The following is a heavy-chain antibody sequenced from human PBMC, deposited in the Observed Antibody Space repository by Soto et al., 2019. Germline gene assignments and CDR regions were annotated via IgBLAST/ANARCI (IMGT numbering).Heavy chain of an antibody. Sequence: PWLSRRRSGSASRFTFSSHAMSWVRHAPGTWLEWVSAFSCRGGSTYYADSVKGRFTISRGNSKNTLYLQMNSLRAEDTAVYYCAKDYLYGDYVVGWFDPWGQGSMVTVSS. J-gene: IGHJ5*02. CDR2: FSCRGGST. D-gene: IGHD4-17*01. V-gene: IGHV3-23*01. CDR1: RFTFSSHA. CDR3: AKDYLYGDYVVGWFDP.